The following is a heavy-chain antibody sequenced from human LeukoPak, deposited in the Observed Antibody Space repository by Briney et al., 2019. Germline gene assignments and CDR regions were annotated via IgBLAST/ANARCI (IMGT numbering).Heavy chain of an antibody. CDR2: ISSSSSNI. CDR1: GFTFSTYS. Sequence: GGSLRLSCAAYGFTFSTYSMNWVRQAPGKGLEWVTSISSSSSNIYYADSVKGRFTISRDNAKNSLYLQMNSLRAEDTAVYYCARESGYSYAYDYWGQGTLVTVSS. D-gene: IGHD5-18*01. V-gene: IGHV3-21*01. J-gene: IGHJ4*02. CDR3: ARESGYSYAYDY.